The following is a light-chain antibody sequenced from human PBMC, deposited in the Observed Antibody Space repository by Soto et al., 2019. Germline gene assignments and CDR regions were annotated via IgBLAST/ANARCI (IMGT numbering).Light chain of an antibody. CDR2: ENN. J-gene: IGLJ1*01. CDR3: QSYDSSLSGYV. CDR1: SSNIGAGYE. Sequence: QAVVTQAPSVSEAPGQRVTISCTGSSSNIGAGYEAHWYQQVPGTAPKLLIYENNNRPSGVPVRFSGSKSGTSASLAITGLQAEDEAEYYCQSYDSSLSGYVFGTGTKLTVL. V-gene: IGLV1-40*01.